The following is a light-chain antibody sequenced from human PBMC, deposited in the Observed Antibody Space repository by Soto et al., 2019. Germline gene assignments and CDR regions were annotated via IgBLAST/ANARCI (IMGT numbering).Light chain of an antibody. CDR3: QQYGSSPLT. Sequence: EIVLAQSPFSPCLSPGERATLSCRASQSVSSSYLAWYQQKPGQAPRLLIYGASSRATGIPDRFSGSGSGTDFTLTISRLEPEDFAVYYCQQYGSSPLTFGGGTKVDI. CDR1: QSVSSSY. J-gene: IGKJ4*01. CDR2: GAS. V-gene: IGKV3-20*01.